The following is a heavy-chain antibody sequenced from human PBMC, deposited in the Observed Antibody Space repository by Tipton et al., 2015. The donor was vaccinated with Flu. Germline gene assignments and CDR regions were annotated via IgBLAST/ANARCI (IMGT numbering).Heavy chain of an antibody. Sequence: QVQLVQSGAEVQKPGSSVKLSCKASGDAFRSSAFSWVRQAPGQGLEWMGRINPTFGAGKHAQKFQDRLTITADEFTSTAYMELTSLTSEDTAVYFCATGPRSNISGWYLKPFDSWGQGTLVTVSS. CDR2: INPTFGAG. CDR3: ATGPRSNISGWYLKPFDS. J-gene: IGHJ4*02. CDR1: GDAFRSSA. D-gene: IGHD6-19*01. V-gene: IGHV1-69*18.